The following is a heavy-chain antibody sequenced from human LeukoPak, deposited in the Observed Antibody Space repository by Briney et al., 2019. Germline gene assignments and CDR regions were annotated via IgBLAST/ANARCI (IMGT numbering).Heavy chain of an antibody. Sequence: PSETLSLTCTVSGGSISSYYWSWIRQPPGKGLEWIGYIYYNGSTNYNPSLKSRVTISVDTSKNQFSLKLSSVTAADTAVYYCARGSYCSSISCYSNDAFDIWGQGTVVTVSS. J-gene: IGHJ3*02. CDR1: GGSISSYY. CDR2: IYYNGST. V-gene: IGHV4-59*01. D-gene: IGHD2-2*01. CDR3: ARGSYCSSISCYSNDAFDI.